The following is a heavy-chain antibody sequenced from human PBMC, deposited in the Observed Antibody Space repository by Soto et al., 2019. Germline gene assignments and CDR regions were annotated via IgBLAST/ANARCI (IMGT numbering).Heavy chain of an antibody. D-gene: IGHD3-22*01. CDR1: GFTFSTYW. CDR3: ARAYYYDSSGYSPGGY. Sequence: GGSLRLSCAASGFTFSTYWMSWVRQAPGKGLEWVANIKQDGSGKYYVDSVKGRFTISRDNAKNSLYLQMNSLRAEDTAVYYCARAYYYDSSGYSPGGYWGQGTLVTVSS. CDR2: IKQDGSGK. J-gene: IGHJ4*02. V-gene: IGHV3-7*01.